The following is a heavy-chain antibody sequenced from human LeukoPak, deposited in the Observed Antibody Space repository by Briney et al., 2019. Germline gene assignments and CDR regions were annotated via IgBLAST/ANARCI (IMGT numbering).Heavy chain of an antibody. D-gene: IGHD3-10*01. Sequence: SQTLSLTCTVSGGSISSSYYYWGWIRQPPGKGLEWIGSIYYSGSTYYNPSLNSRVTISVDTPKNQFSLKLSSVTAADTAVYYCARDYVLLWFGEPQGIDYWGQGTLVTVSS. CDR2: IYYSGST. CDR1: GGSISSSYYY. J-gene: IGHJ4*02. V-gene: IGHV4-39*07. CDR3: ARDYVLLWFGEPQGIDY.